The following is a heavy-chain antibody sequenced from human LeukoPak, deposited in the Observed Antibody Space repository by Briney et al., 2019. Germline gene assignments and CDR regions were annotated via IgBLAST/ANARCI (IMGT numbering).Heavy chain of an antibody. J-gene: IGHJ4*02. CDR3: ASGGRAGWGPSYFDY. CDR2: IYSGGST. V-gene: IGHV3-53*01. Sequence: AGSLRLSCAASGFTVSSNYMSWVRQAPGKGLEWVSVIYSGGSTYDADSMKGRFTISRDNSKNTLYLQMNSLRAEDTAVYYCASGGRAGWGPSYFDYWGQGTLVTVSS. D-gene: IGHD6-19*01. CDR1: GFTVSSNY.